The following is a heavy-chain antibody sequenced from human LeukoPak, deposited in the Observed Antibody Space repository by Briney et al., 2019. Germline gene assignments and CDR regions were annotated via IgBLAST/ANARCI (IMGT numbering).Heavy chain of an antibody. CDR2: ISHDGSNK. CDR3: ARELYYYGSGSFGKYYYGMDV. Sequence: PGRSLRLSCAASGFTFSSYAMHWVRQAPGKGLEWVAVISHDGSNKYYADSVKGRFTISRDNSKNTLYLQMNSLRAEDTAVYYCARELYYYGSGSFGKYYYGMDVWGQGTTVTVSS. J-gene: IGHJ6*02. D-gene: IGHD3-10*01. CDR1: GFTFSSYA. V-gene: IGHV3-30-3*01.